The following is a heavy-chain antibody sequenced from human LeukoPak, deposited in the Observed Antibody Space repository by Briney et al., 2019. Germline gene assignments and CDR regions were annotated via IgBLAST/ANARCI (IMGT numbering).Heavy chain of an antibody. CDR1: GGSISSGDYY. CDR2: IYYSGST. CDR3: ARVEVAATLYGMDV. V-gene: IGHV4-30-4*01. J-gene: IGHJ6*02. Sequence: PSETLSLTCTVSGGSISSGDYYWSWIRQPPGKGLEWIGYIYYSGSTYYNPSLKSRVTISVDTSKNQFSLKLSSVTAADTAVYYCARVEVAATLYGMDVWGQGTTVTVSS. D-gene: IGHD2-15*01.